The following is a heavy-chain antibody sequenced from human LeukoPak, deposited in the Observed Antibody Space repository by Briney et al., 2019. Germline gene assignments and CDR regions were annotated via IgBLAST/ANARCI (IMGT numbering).Heavy chain of an antibody. V-gene: IGHV3-9*01. Sequence: PGGSLRLSCAASGFTFDDYAMHWVRQAPGKGLEWVSGISWNSGSIGYADSVKGRFTISRDNAKNSLYLQMNSLRAEDTAVYYCARDHVLLWFGELFAGKIPFDYWGQGTLVTVSS. J-gene: IGHJ4*02. CDR3: ARDHVLLWFGELFAGKIPFDY. D-gene: IGHD3-10*01. CDR2: ISWNSGSI. CDR1: GFTFDDYA.